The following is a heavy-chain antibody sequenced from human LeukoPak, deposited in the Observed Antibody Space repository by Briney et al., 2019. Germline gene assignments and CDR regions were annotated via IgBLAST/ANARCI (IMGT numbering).Heavy chain of an antibody. CDR2: INHSGST. J-gene: IGHJ3*02. CDR3: ASVNGYCSGGSCYDAFDI. Sequence: NPSETLSLTCAVYGGSFSGYYWSWIRQPPGKGLEWIGEINHSGSTNYNPSLKSRVTISVDTSKNQFSLKLSSVTAADTAVYYCASVNGYCSGGSCYDAFDIWGQGTMVTVSS. CDR1: GGSFSGYY. D-gene: IGHD2-15*01. V-gene: IGHV4-34*01.